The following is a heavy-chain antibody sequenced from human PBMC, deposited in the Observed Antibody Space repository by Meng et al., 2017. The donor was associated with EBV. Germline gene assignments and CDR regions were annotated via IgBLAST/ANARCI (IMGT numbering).Heavy chain of an antibody. D-gene: IGHD1-26*01. CDR3: ARVVGSIVGATNYGMDV. CDR1: DGTFNSYP. V-gene: IGHV1-69*06. J-gene: IGHJ6*02. CDR2: IIPIFGTA. Sequence: VPLGQRGVEVEMPGSAVKVSSKAADGTFNSYPISWVRQAPGQGLEWMGGIIPIFGTANYAQKFQGRVTITADKSTSTAYMELSSLRSEDTAVYYCARVVGSIVGATNYGMDVWGQGTTVTVSS.